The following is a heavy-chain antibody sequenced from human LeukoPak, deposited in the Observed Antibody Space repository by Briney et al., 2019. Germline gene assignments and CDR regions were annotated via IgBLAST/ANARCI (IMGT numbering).Heavy chain of an antibody. CDR2: VHPNSGNT. Sequence: ASVKVSCKTSGYPFSTYEINWVRQAAGQGLEWMGWVHPNSGNTDYAQKFQGRVTMTRDTSISTAYMELSGLRSDDTAVYFCARGPRNDPWGQETLVTVSS. V-gene: IGHV1-8*01. D-gene: IGHD1-14*01. J-gene: IGHJ5*02. CDR1: GYPFSTYE. CDR3: ARGPRNDP.